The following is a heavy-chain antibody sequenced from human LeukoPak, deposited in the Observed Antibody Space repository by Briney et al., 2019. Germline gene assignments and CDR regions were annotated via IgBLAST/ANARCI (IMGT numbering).Heavy chain of an antibody. D-gene: IGHD3-9*01. CDR3: ARTRRVPSDLTGYPYYYMDV. J-gene: IGHJ6*03. CDR1: GYNLNSYG. Sequence: ASVKVSCKASGYNLNSYGITWVRQAPGQGLEWMGWISAYNAKTNNAQKFQGRVTMTTDTSTSTAYMELRSLRSDDTAVYYCARTRRVPSDLTGYPYYYMDVWGKGTTVTISS. V-gene: IGHV1-18*01. CDR2: ISAYNAKT.